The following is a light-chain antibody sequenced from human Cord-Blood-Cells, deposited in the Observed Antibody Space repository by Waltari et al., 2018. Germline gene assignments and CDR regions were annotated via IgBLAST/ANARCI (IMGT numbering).Light chain of an antibody. CDR2: DAS. J-gene: IGKJ2*02. V-gene: IGKV1-5*01. Sequence: DIQMTQSPSSLSASVGDRVTITCRASQSISSYLNWYQQKPGKAPKLLIYDASSLESGVPSRFSGSGSGTEFTLTISSLQPDDFATYYCQQYSSQGTFGQGTKLEIK. CDR1: QSISSY. CDR3: QQYSSQGT.